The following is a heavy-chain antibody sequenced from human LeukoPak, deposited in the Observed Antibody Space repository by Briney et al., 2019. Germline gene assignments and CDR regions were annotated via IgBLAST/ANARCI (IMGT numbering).Heavy chain of an antibody. CDR2: IYYSGST. D-gene: IGHD3-22*01. V-gene: IGHV4-39*07. J-gene: IGHJ4*02. Sequence: PSETLSLTCTVSGGSISSSSYYWGWIRQPPGKGLEWIGSIYYSGSTYYNPSLKSRVTISVDTSKNQFSLKLSSVTAADTAVYYCARAQKYYYDSSGYSPFDYWGQGTLVTVSS. CDR3: ARAQKYYYDSSGYSPFDY. CDR1: GGSISSSSYY.